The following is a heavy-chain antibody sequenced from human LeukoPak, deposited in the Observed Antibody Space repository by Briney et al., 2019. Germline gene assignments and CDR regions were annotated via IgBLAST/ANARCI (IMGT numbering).Heavy chain of an antibody. CDR3: ARDRSRYYGSSVVDY. V-gene: IGHV1-18*01. Sequence: GASVKVSCKASGYTFTSYGISWVRQAPGQGLEWMGWISAYNGNTNYAQKLQGRVTMTTDTSTSTAYMELRSLRSDDTAVYYCARDRSRYYGSSVVDYWGQGTLVTVSS. D-gene: IGHD3-22*01. J-gene: IGHJ4*02. CDR1: GYTFTSYG. CDR2: ISAYNGNT.